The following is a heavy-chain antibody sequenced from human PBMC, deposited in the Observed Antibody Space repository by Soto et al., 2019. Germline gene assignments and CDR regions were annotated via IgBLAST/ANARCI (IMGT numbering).Heavy chain of an antibody. CDR3: ARGVQNYYAMDV. CDR1: GFTFSSYW. CDR2: IQFPGSNP. V-gene: IGHV3-74*01. J-gene: IGHJ6*02. Sequence: PGGSLRLSCAASGFTFSSYWMHWVRQAPGKGLVWVSRIQFPGSNPDHADYVTARLTISRANAKNTLYTKMNSLRAEDTTLYYCARGVQNYYAMDVWGQGTTVTVSS.